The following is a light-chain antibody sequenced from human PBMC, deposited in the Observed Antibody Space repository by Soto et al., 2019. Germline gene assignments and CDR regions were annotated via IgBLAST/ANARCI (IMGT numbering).Light chain of an antibody. V-gene: IGKV3-15*01. CDR3: QQYNNWTFS. CDR1: QTVYNGY. CDR2: GAS. J-gene: IGKJ5*01. Sequence: ENLLTQSPGTLSLSPGERATLSCGASQTVYNGYLAWYQQKPGQAPRLLIYGASTRATGVPARFSGTGSETDLTITISGMKYEDSEVYLCQQYNNWTFSFGHGTRLEIK.